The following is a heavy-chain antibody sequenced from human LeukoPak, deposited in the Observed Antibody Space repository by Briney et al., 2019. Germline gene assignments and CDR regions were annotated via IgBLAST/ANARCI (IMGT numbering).Heavy chain of an antibody. Sequence: ASVKVSCKVSGYTLTELSMHWVRQAPGKGLEWMGGFDPEDGETIYAQKFQGRVTMTEDTSTDTAYMELSSLRSEDTAVYYCATLTWSSSWYLIEDYWGQGTLVTVSS. CDR2: FDPEDGET. D-gene: IGHD6-13*01. CDR3: ATLTWSSSWYLIEDY. CDR1: GYTLTELS. J-gene: IGHJ4*02. V-gene: IGHV1-24*01.